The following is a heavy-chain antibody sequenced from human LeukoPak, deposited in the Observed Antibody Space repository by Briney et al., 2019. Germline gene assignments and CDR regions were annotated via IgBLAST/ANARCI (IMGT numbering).Heavy chain of an antibody. CDR1: GFTFSNYH. CDR2: ISTSSSYI. J-gene: IGHJ4*02. V-gene: IGHV3-21*01. D-gene: IGHD3-9*01. CDR3: ARGRYDVLAGYQPPYFDY. Sequence: GGSLRLSCAASGFTFSNYHINWVRQAPGKGLEWVSSISTSSSYIYYADSVKGRFTISRDNAKDSLYLQMNSLRAEDTAVYYCARGRYDVLAGYQPPYFDYWGQGTLVTVSS.